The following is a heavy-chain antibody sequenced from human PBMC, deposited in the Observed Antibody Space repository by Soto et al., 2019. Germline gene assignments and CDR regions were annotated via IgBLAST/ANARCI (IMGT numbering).Heavy chain of an antibody. V-gene: IGHV3-53*01. D-gene: IGHD1-26*01. CDR3: GRGQTVGVTAPDS. CDR1: GFSVSSKY. J-gene: IGHJ4*02. CDR2: IYTDGRT. Sequence: EVQLVESGGGLIQPGGSLRLSCAASGFSVSSKYMSWVRQAPGKGLEWVSVIYTDGRTFYAESVKGRFTISRDNSENPIYLQMNSLRAEDTAVYYCGRGQTVGVTAPDSWGQGTLVTVSS.